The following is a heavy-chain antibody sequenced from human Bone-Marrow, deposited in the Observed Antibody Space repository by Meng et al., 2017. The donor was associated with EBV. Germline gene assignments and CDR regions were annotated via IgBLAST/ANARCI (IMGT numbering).Heavy chain of an antibody. CDR3: ARGGYYYDSSGYFLGY. V-gene: IGHV3-21*01. CDR2: ISSSSSYI. D-gene: IGHD3-22*01. J-gene: IGHJ4*02. Sequence: EVQLVXSXXXXXKPXGXXXLDXAXSGFTFSSYSMNWVRQAPGKGLEWVSSISSSSSYIYYADSVKGRFTISRDNAKNSLYLQMNSLRAEDTAVYYCARGGYYYDSSGYFLGYWGQGTLVTVSS. CDR1: GFTFSSYS.